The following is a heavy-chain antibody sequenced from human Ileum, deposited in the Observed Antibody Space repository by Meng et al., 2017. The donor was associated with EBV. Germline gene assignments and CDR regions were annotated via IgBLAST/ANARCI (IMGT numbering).Heavy chain of an antibody. CDR1: GASIISSSW. J-gene: IGHJ4*02. Sequence: GYLRGLGPGLVNSSGTPVRSVAVPGASIISSSWWSWVRQPPGKGLEWIGEIYHSGTPNYNPSLKSRVTMSVDKSKNEFSLNLNSVTAADTAVYYCSHYIWGTHPAGVYWGQGSLVTVSS. CDR2: IYHSGTP. CDR3: SHYIWGTHPAGVY. V-gene: IGHV4-4*02. D-gene: IGHD3-16*01.